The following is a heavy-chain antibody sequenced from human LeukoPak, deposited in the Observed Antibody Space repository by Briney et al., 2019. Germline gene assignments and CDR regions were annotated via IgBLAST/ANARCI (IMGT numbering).Heavy chain of an antibody. CDR1: GYTFTGYY. CDR2: INPNSGGT. Sequence: ASVKVSCKASGYTFTGYYMHWVRQAPGQGLEWMGWINPNSGGTNYAQKFQGRVTMTRDTSISTAYMELSRLRSEDTAVYYCARDGTYYYGSGDNWFDPWGQGTLVTVSS. J-gene: IGHJ5*02. CDR3: ARDGTYYYGSGDNWFDP. V-gene: IGHV1-2*02. D-gene: IGHD3-10*01.